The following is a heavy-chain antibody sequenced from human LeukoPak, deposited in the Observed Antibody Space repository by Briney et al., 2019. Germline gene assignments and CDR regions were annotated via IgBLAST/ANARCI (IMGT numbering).Heavy chain of an antibody. V-gene: IGHV3-53*01. J-gene: IGHJ4*02. Sequence: PGGSLRLSCAASGFTVSSNYMSWVRQAPGKGLEWVSVIYSGGSTYYADSVKGRFTISRDNSKNTLYLQMNSLRAEDTAVYYCARDPDVDTAMVTLGDWGQGTLVTVSS. CDR3: ARDPDVDTAMVTLGD. D-gene: IGHD5-18*01. CDR1: GFTVSSNY. CDR2: IYSGGST.